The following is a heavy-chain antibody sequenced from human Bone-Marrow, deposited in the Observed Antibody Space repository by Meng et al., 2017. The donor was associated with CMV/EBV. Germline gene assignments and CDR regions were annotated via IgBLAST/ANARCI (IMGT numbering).Heavy chain of an antibody. CDR1: GGSISSSSYY. V-gene: IGHV4-39*07. D-gene: IGHD2-2*02. CDR3: ARSQGYQLLYVALD. J-gene: IGHJ4*02. Sequence: SETLSLTCTVSGGSISSSSYYWGWIRQPPGKGLEWIGSIYYSGSTYYNPSLKSRVTISVDTSKNQFSLKLSSVTAADTAVYYCARSQGYQLLYVALDWGQGKLVTVDS. CDR2: IYYSGST.